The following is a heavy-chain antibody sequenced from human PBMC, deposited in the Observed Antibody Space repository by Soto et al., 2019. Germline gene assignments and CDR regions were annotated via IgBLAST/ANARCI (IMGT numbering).Heavy chain of an antibody. V-gene: IGHV3-30*18. D-gene: IGHD3-3*01. CDR1: GFTFSSYG. J-gene: IGHJ4*02. Sequence: GWSLRLSCAASGFTFSSYGMHWFRQAPGKGLEWVAVISYDGSNKYYADSVKGRFTISRDNSKNTLYLQMNSLRAEDTAVYYCAKDRISITIFGVVPAGFDYWGQGTLVTVSS. CDR3: AKDRISITIFGVVPAGFDY. CDR2: ISYDGSNK.